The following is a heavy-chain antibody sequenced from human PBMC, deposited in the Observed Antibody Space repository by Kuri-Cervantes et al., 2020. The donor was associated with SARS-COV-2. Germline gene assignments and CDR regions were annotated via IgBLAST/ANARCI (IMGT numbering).Heavy chain of an antibody. D-gene: IGHD6-13*01. CDR2: IKHSGST. Sequence: GSLRLSCAVYGGSFNDYWWSWVRQPPGTELEWIGDIKHSGSTNCNPSLKSRVTISVDTSKNQFSLKLSSVTAADTAVYYCARVGRAGPFDYWGQGTLVTVSS. CDR1: GGSFNDYW. CDR3: ARVGRAGPFDY. V-gene: IGHV4-34*01. J-gene: IGHJ4*02.